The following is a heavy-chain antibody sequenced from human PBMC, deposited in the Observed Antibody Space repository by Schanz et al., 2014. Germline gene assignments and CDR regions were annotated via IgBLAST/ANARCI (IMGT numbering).Heavy chain of an antibody. CDR1: GYTFNNHG. CDR2: ISVYHGHT. V-gene: IGHV1-18*01. J-gene: IGHJ3*01. Sequence: QVQLVQSAPEVKKPGASVKVSCKASGYTFNNHGISWVRQAPGQGLEWMGWISVYHGHTNYAEKVHGRVTMTTDTSTSTAYMELRNVRYDDTAMYYCARETTIITGGAFDVWGQGTMVTVSS. D-gene: IGHD3-9*01. CDR3: ARETTIITGGAFDV.